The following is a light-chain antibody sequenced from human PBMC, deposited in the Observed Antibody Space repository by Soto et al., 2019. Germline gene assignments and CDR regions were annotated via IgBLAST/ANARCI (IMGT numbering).Light chain of an antibody. CDR1: QSVSSSY. Sequence: YGREIALGSCRASQSVSSSYLVWHQQKPGQAPRLLIYAASRRATGIPDRFSGSGSRTDFDLALRSREPGGFAVSFCQHSGSSAWTFGQGTQLDIK. CDR2: AAS. J-gene: IGKJ1*01. V-gene: IGKV3-20*01. CDR3: QHSGSSAWT.